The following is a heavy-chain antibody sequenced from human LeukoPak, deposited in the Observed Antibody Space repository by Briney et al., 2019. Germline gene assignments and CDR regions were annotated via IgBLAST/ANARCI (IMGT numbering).Heavy chain of an antibody. D-gene: IGHD5-12*01. CDR1: GGSISNYY. CDR3: ARDSGYSGYDQDAFDI. CDR2: IYTSGST. V-gene: IGHV4-4*07. Sequence: PSETLSLTCTVSGGSISNYYWNWFRQPPGKGLEWIGRIYTSGSTNYNPSLKSRVTMSADTSKNQFSLKLSSVTAADTAVYYCARDSGYSGYDQDAFDIWGQGTMVTVSS. J-gene: IGHJ3*02.